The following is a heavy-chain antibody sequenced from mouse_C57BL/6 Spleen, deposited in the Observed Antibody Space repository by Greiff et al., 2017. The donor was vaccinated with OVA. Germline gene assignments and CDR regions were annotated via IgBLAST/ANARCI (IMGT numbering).Heavy chain of an antibody. CDR3: ASFYYDYDGDYAMDY. V-gene: IGHV1-53*01. CDR1: GYTFTSYW. Sequence: QVHVKQPGTELVKPGASVKLSCKASGYTFTSYWMHWVKQRPGQGLEWIGNINPSNGGTNYNEKFKSKATLTVDKSSSTAYMQLSSLTSEDSAVYYCASFYYDYDGDYAMDYWGQGTSVTVSS. D-gene: IGHD2-4*01. CDR2: INPSNGGT. J-gene: IGHJ4*01.